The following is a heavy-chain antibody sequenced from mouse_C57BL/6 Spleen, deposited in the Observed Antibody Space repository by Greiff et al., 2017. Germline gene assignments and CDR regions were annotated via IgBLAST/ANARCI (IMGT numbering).Heavy chain of an antibody. V-gene: IGHV1-64*01. CDR1: GYTFTSYW. Sequence: VQLQQPGAELVKPGASVKLSCKASGYTFTSYWMHWVKQRPGQGLEWIGMIHPNSGSTNYNEKFKSKATLTVDKSSITAYMQLSSLTSEDSAVYYCAKIYYGNHEYFDYWGQGTTLTVSS. J-gene: IGHJ2*01. CDR3: AKIYYGNHEYFDY. CDR2: IHPNSGST. D-gene: IGHD2-1*01.